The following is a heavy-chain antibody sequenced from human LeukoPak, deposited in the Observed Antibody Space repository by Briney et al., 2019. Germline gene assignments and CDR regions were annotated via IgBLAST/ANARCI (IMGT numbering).Heavy chain of an antibody. CDR2: INHSGST. D-gene: IGHD6-19*01. J-gene: IGHJ4*02. CDR1: GGSFSGYY. V-gene: IGHV4-34*01. CDR3: ARRGPIAVAGKDY. Sequence: SETLSLTCAVYGGSFSGYYWSWIRQPPGKGLEWIGEINHSGSTNDNPSLKSRVTISVDTSKNQFSLKLSSVTAADTAVYYCARRGPIAVAGKDYWGQGTLVTVSS.